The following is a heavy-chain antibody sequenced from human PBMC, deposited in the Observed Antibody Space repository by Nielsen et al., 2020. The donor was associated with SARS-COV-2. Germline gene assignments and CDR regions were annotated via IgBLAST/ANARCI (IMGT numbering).Heavy chain of an antibody. Sequence: SQTLSLTCAVYGGSFSGYYWSWIRQPPGKGLEWIGEINHSGSTNYNPSLKSRVTISVDTSKNQFSLKLSSVTAADTAVYYCARGNPYGSGSYLPAWGQGTLVTVSS. J-gene: IGHJ5*02. CDR3: ARGNPYGSGSYLPA. D-gene: IGHD3-10*01. V-gene: IGHV4-34*01. CDR2: INHSGST. CDR1: GGSFSGYY.